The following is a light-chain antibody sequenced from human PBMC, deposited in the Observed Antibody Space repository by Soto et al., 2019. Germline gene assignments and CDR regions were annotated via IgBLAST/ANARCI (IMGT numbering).Light chain of an antibody. J-gene: IGLJ2*01. V-gene: IGLV2-11*01. CDR1: SSDVGTYDY. CDR3: CSYAGSYILL. Sequence: QSALTQPRSVSGSPKQSVTISCTGTSSDVGTYDYVSWFQQHPGKAPKLMISDVSKRHSGVPDRFSGSKSGNTASLTISGLQAEDEADYYCCSYAGSYILLFGGGTKLTVL. CDR2: DVS.